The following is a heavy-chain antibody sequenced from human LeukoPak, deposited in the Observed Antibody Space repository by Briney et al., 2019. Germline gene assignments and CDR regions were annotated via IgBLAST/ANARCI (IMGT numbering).Heavy chain of an antibody. V-gene: IGHV3-21*01. CDR2: ISSIRNYI. D-gene: IGHD6-13*01. CDR3: ARGPGSSSWYLTVEGGYYFDY. CDR1: KFTFSDYS. J-gene: IGHJ4*02. Sequence: GGSLRLSCAASKFTFSDYSMSWVRQAPGKGLEWVSSISSIRNYIYYADSVKGRFTVSRDNAKNSLYLQMNSLRAEDTAVYYCARGPGSSSWYLTVEGGYYFDYWGQGTLVTVSS.